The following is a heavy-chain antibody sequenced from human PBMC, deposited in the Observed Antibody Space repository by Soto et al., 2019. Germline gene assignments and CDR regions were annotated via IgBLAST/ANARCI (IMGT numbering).Heavy chain of an antibody. Sequence: SETLSLTCSVSGGFVSSSSYSWGWIRQSPGKGLEWIGTIYSSETTYYNPSLLSRVTISVDTSKNEFSLRLSSVTAADTAVYYCARLNGYCISTNGHGYYGMDVWGQGTTVTVSS. J-gene: IGHJ6*02. D-gene: IGHD2-2*03. CDR3: ARLNGYCISTNGHGYYGMDV. V-gene: IGHV4-39*01. CDR1: GGFVSSSSYS. CDR2: IYSSETT.